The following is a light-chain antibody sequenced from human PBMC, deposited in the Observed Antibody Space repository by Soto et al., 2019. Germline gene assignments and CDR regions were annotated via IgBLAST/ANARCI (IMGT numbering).Light chain of an antibody. Sequence: QSVLTQPPSVSGAPGQRVTISCTGSSSNIRAGYDVHWYQQLPGTAPKLLIYGNSNRPSGVPDRFSGSKSGTSASLAITGLQAEDEADYYCQSYDRSLSGLYVFGTGTKVTVL. V-gene: IGLV1-40*01. CDR2: GNS. CDR1: SSNIRAGYD. CDR3: QSYDRSLSGLYV. J-gene: IGLJ1*01.